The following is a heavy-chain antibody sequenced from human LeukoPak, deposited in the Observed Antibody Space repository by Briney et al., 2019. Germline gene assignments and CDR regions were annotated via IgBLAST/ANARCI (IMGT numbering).Heavy chain of an antibody. CDR2: IVVGSGNT. Sequence: SVKVSCKASGFTFTSSAMQWVRQARGQRLEWIGWIVVGSGNTNYAQTFQERVTITRDMSTSTAYMELSRLRSEDTAVYYCAADQGGDYYGSGSYYGYWGQGTLVTVSS. J-gene: IGHJ4*02. V-gene: IGHV1-58*02. CDR1: GFTFTSSA. D-gene: IGHD3-10*01. CDR3: AADQGGDYYGSGSYYGY.